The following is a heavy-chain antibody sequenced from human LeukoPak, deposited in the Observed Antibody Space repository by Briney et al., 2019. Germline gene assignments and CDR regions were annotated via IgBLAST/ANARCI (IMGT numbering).Heavy chain of an antibody. D-gene: IGHD5-12*01. CDR1: GFTFSSYS. J-gene: IGHJ4*02. V-gene: IGHV3-48*01. Sequence: GGSLRLSCAASGFTFSSYSMNWVRQAPGKGLEWVSYISSSSSTIYYPDSVKGRFTISRDNAKNSLYLQMNSLRAEDTAVYYCARFSFASGYDYWGQGTLVTVSS. CDR3: ARFSFASGYDY. CDR2: ISSSSSTI.